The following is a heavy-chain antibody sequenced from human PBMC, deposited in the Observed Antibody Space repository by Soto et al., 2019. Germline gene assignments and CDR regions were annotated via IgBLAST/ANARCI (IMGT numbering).Heavy chain of an antibody. J-gene: IGHJ4*02. CDR1: GGSISTSNW. CDR2: VYRTGST. Sequence: QVQLQESGPGLVKPSGTLSLTYAVSGGSISTSNWWSWVRQPPGKGLEWIGEVYRTGSTNYNPSLESRLTXAXXXSXXQFALTLTSVTAADTAVYYCARARATIAAAAIFDCWGQGTLVTVSS. CDR3: ARARATIAAAAIFDC. D-gene: IGHD6-13*01. V-gene: IGHV4-4*02.